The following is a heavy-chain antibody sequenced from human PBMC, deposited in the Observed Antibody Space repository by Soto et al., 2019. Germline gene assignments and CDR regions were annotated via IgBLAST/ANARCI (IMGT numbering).Heavy chain of an antibody. Sequence: QVPLVQSGAEVKKPGASVKVSCKASGYKFTTYGVSWVRQAPGQGLEWMGWISPYNGNTNYAQTLQGRVSMTTDTATGTAYLEVRSLRSDDTAVYFCAREGGLRSYDWPPDYWGQGTLVTVSS. J-gene: IGHJ4*02. CDR1: GYKFTTYG. D-gene: IGHD3-9*01. V-gene: IGHV1-18*01. CDR2: ISPYNGNT. CDR3: AREGGLRSYDWPPDY.